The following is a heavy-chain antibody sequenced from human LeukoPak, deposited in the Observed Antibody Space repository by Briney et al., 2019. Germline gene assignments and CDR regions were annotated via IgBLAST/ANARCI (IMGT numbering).Heavy chain of an antibody. Sequence: PSESLSLTCTVSGGSISDYYWSWIRQPPGKGLEWIGYIYYSGSTNYNPSLKSRVTISVDMSKNQFSLNLSSVTAADTAVYYCAREDYGDYGEYYGMDVWGQGTTVTVSS. CDR1: GGSISDYY. J-gene: IGHJ6*02. CDR2: IYYSGST. D-gene: IGHD4-17*01. CDR3: AREDYGDYGEYYGMDV. V-gene: IGHV4-59*12.